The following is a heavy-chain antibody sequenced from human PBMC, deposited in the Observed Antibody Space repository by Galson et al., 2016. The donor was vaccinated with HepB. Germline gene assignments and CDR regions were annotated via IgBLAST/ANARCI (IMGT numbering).Heavy chain of an antibody. V-gene: IGHV3-13*04. J-gene: IGHJ4*02. Sequence: SLRLSCAASGFTFSSYDMHWVRQATGKGLEWVPTIGTAGDTYYPGSVTGRFTLSRENATNSLYLQMNSLRAGDTAVYYWARGVRHSWNEWGIDYWGQGILVIVSS. CDR3: ARGVRHSWNEWGIDY. CDR2: IGTAGDT. D-gene: IGHD3-3*02. CDR1: GFTFSSYD.